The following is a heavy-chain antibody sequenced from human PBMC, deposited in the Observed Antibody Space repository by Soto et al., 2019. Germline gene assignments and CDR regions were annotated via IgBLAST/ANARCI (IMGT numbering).Heavy chain of an antibody. V-gene: IGHV3-30*18. D-gene: IGHD1-1*01. CDR3: AKSVYNWNDGFFDY. CDR1: GFTFSTYG. CDR2: ISYDGVNK. Sequence: PGGSLRLSCAASGFTFSTYGMHWVRQAPCKGLEWVAVISYDGVNKYYADSVKGRFTISRDNSKNTLYLQMNSLRAEDTAVYYCAKSVYNWNDGFFDYWGQGTLVTVSS. J-gene: IGHJ4*02.